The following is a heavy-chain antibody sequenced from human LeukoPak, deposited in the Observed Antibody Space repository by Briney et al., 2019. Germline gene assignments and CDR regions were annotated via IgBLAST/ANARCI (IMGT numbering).Heavy chain of an antibody. CDR3: ARVRGGPTPYDYQKNPLFDY. J-gene: IGHJ4*02. D-gene: IGHD5-12*01. Sequence: GSSVKVSCKASGGTFSSYTISWVRQAPGQGLEWMGRIILILGIANYAQKFQGRVTITADKSTSTAYMELSSLRSEDTAVYYCARVRGGPTPYDYQKNPLFDYWGQGTLVTVSS. CDR2: IILILGIA. V-gene: IGHV1-69*02. CDR1: GGTFSSYT.